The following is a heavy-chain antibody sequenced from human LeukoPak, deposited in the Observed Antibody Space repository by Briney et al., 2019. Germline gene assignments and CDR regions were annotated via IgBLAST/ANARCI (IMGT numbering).Heavy chain of an antibody. D-gene: IGHD5-18*01. CDR1: GFTFSSYA. CDR3: ASTPLKIQPAA. J-gene: IGHJ4*02. Sequence: GGSLRPSCAASGFTFSSYAMSWVRQAPGKGLEWVSAISGSGGSTYYADSVKGRFTISRDNSKNTLYLQMSSLRVEDTGVYYCASTPLKIQPAAWGQGTLVAVSS. V-gene: IGHV3-23*01. CDR2: ISGSGGST.